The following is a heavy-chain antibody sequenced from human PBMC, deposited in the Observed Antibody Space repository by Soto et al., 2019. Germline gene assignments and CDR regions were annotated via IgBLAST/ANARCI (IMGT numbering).Heavy chain of an antibody. D-gene: IGHD4-17*01. CDR1: GDSVSSNSAA. CDR2: TYYRSKWYN. CDR3: VRTGPTVSSYYYGMDV. V-gene: IGHV6-1*01. J-gene: IGHJ6*02. Sequence: SQTLSLTCAISGDSVSSNSAAWNWIRQSPSRGLEWLGRTYYRSKWYNDYAVSVKSRITINPDTSKNQFSQQLNSVTPEDTAVYYCVRTGPTVSSYYYGMDVWGQGTTVTVSS.